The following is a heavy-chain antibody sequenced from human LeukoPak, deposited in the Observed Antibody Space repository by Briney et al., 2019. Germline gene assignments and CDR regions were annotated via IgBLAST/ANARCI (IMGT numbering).Heavy chain of an antibody. D-gene: IGHD6-13*01. Sequence: PSETLSLTCTVSGGSISSGGYYWSWIRQPPGKGLDWSVYIYYSGITYYNPSLQSRVTISQDPSKNQFFLKLSSVAAADTALYFCARRMTTAGYFDYWGQGILVTVSS. CDR1: GGSISSGGYY. CDR3: ARRMTTAGYFDY. CDR2: IYYSGIT. V-gene: IGHV4-31*03. J-gene: IGHJ4*02.